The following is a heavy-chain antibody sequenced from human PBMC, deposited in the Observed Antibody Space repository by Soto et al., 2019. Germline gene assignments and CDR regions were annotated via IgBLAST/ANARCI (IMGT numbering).Heavy chain of an antibody. CDR2: IYYTGGT. CDR3: ARGLDYYDGSTHAFDI. J-gene: IGHJ3*02. D-gene: IGHD3-22*01. CDR1: GGSINNYY. Sequence: SETLSLTCTVSGGSINNYYWSWIRQPPGKGLQWIGYIYYTGGTNYNPSLKSRVTISADTSKNQFSLKLSSVAAADTAVYYCARGLDYYDGSTHAFDIWGQGTMVTVSS. V-gene: IGHV4-59*01.